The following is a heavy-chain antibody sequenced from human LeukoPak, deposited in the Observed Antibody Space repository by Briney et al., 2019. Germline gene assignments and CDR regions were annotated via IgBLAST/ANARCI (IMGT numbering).Heavy chain of an antibody. CDR3: VRGTGY. CDR1: GFRFNTYW. Sequence: QPGGSLRLSFAASGFRFNTYWMHWVRQAPGEGLVWVSLISSDGSKALYADSVQGRFTISRDNSKNTLYLQMSSLGADDTAVYYCVRGTGYWGQGTLVTVSS. CDR2: ISSDGSKA. J-gene: IGHJ4*02. V-gene: IGHV3-74*01.